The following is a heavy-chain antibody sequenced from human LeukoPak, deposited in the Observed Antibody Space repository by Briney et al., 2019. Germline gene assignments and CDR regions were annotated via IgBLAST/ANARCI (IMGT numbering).Heavy chain of an antibody. D-gene: IGHD3-10*01. CDR3: ARTTTPHYYGSGSYALGY. CDR2: ISYDGSNK. Sequence: SLRLSCAASGFTFSTYAMHWVRQGPGKGLEWVAVISYDGSNKYYADSVKGRFTISRDNSKNTLYLQMSSLSAEDTAVYYCARTTTPHYYGSGSYALGYWGHGSLVTVSS. CDR1: GFTFSTYA. J-gene: IGHJ4*01. V-gene: IGHV3-30-3*01.